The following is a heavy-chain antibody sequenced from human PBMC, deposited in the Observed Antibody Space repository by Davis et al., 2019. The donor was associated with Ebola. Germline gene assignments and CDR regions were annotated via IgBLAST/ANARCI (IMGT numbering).Heavy chain of an antibody. J-gene: IGHJ3*01. Sequence: PGGSLRLSCTGSGFASGDYSLSWVRQTPGKGLEWVGFIRSRNYGGTPEHAASVTGRFSISRDDSKNIAYLQMNGLKVDDTAVYYCTRPYFHDVGFYPDAWDVWGQGTMVTVSS. CDR2: IRSRNYGGTP. CDR3: TRPYFHDVGFYPDAWDV. CDR1: GFASGDYS. V-gene: IGHV3-49*04. D-gene: IGHD3-22*01.